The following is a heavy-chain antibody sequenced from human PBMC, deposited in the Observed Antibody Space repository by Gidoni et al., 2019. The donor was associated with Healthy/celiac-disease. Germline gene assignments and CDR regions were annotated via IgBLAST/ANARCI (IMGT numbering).Heavy chain of an antibody. J-gene: IGHJ3*02. CDR3: ARDPGWGSGGAFDI. V-gene: IGHV3-48*01. Sequence: EVQLVESGGGLVQPGGSLRLSCAASGFTFSSYSMNWVRQAPGKGLAWVSYISSSSSTIYYADSVKGRFTISRDNAKNSLYLQMNSLRAEDTAVYYCARDPGWGSGGAFDIWGQGTMVTVSS. CDR1: GFTFSSYS. CDR2: ISSSSSTI. D-gene: IGHD6-19*01.